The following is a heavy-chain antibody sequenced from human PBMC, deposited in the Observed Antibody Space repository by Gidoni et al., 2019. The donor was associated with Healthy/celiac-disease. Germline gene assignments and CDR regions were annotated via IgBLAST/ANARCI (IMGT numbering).Heavy chain of an antibody. CDR1: GSTFGVYA. J-gene: IGHJ4*02. CDR2: IRSKAYGGTT. V-gene: IGHV3-49*04. Sequence: EVQLVESGGGLVQPGRSLSLSCTASGSTFGVYAMSWVRQAPGKGLEWVGFIRSKAYGGTTEYAASVKGRFTISRDDSKSIAYLQMNSLKTEDTAVYYCTRLPVDISSAHYFDYWGQGTLVTVSS. CDR3: TRLPVDISSAHYFDY. D-gene: IGHD2-2*03.